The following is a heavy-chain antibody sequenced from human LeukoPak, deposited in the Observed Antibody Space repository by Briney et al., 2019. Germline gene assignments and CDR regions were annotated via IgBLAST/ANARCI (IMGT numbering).Heavy chain of an antibody. Sequence: GGSLRLSCAAPGXTVSSNYMSWVRQAPGKGQEWVSVIYSGGSTYYADSVKGRFTISRDNSKNTLYLQMNSLRTEDTALYYCAKEHYSYYYDSSGNPLDYWGQGTLVTVSS. D-gene: IGHD3-22*01. V-gene: IGHV3-53*05. CDR2: IYSGGST. CDR1: GXTVSSNY. J-gene: IGHJ4*02. CDR3: AKEHYSYYYDSSGNPLDY.